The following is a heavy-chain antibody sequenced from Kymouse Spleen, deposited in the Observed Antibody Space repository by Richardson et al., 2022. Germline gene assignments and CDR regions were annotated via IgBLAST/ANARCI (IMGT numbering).Heavy chain of an antibody. D-gene: IGHD3-10*01. Sequence: QVQLVQSGAEVKKPGSSVKVSCKASGGTFSSYAISWVRQAPGQGLEWMGGIIPIFGTANYAQKFQGRVTITTDESTSTAYMELSSLRSEDTAVYYCAAQITMVRGVYLGKDYYGMDVWGQGTTVTVSS. CDR2: IIPIFGTA. V-gene: IGHV1-69*05. CDR3: AAQITMVRGVYLGKDYYGMDV. J-gene: IGHJ6*02. CDR1: GGTFSSYA.